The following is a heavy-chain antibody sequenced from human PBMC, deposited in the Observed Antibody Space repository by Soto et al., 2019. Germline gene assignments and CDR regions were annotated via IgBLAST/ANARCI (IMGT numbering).Heavy chain of an antibody. Sequence: HVQLVQSGAEVKKPGSSVKVSCKASGGTFNSYAISWVRQAPGQGLEWMGGIIPIFGTADYAQKFQGRVTITAVESTSTAYMELSSLRSEDTAVYYCASHYDSGGYYYRGLDYWGQGTLVTVSS. CDR1: GGTFNSYA. CDR2: IIPIFGTA. V-gene: IGHV1-69*12. CDR3: ASHYDSGGYYYRGLDY. J-gene: IGHJ4*02. D-gene: IGHD3-22*01.